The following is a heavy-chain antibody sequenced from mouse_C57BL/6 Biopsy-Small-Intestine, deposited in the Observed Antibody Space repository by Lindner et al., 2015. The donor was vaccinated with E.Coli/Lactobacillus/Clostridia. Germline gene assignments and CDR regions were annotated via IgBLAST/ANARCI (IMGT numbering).Heavy chain of an antibody. CDR2: VYPYNGGT. V-gene: IGHV1-36*01. J-gene: IGHJ2*01. Sequence: VQLQESGPVLVKPGPSVKISCKASGFTFTDYYIHWVKQSHGKSLEWIGLVYPYNGGTNYNQKFKGKATLTVDTSSSTAYMELNSLTSEDSAVYYCAGDPYYFSSSGYFDYWGQGTTLTVSS. CDR3: AGDPYYFSSSGYFDY. CDR1: GFTFTDYY. D-gene: IGHD1-1*01.